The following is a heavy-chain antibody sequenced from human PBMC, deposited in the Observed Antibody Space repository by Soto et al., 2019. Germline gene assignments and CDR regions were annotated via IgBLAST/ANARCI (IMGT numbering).Heavy chain of an antibody. D-gene: IGHD2-2*01. J-gene: IGHJ6*02. V-gene: IGHV3-23*01. CDR1: IFTIDSYA. CDR3: AISTRWGYYGMDV. CDR2: ISGSGSST. Sequence: EVQLLESGGGLIQPGGSLRLSCAASIFTIDSYAMSWVRQAPGKGLEWVSSISGSGSSTYYADSVKGRVTISKDNSRNRQFLQMNSLRAGDTAVYYCAISTRWGYYGMDVWGQGTTVTVSS.